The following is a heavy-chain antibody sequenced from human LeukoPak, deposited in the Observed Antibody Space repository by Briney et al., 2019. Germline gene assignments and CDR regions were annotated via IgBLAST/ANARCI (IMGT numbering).Heavy chain of an antibody. CDR1: GYTFTGYY. D-gene: IGHD6-6*01. Sequence: ASVKVSCKASGYTFTGYYMHWVRQAPGQRLEWMGWINPNSGGTNYAQKFQGRVTMTRDTSISTAYMELSRLRSDDTAVYYCARTIAARPGGYYYYYMDVWGKGTTVTVSS. CDR3: ARTIAARPGGYYYYYMDV. J-gene: IGHJ6*03. CDR2: INPNSGGT. V-gene: IGHV1-2*02.